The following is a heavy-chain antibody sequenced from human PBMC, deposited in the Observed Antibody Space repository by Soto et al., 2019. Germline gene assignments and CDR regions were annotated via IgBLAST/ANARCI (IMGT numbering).Heavy chain of an antibody. CDR2: IYPGDSDT. CDR1: GYSFTSYW. Sequence: GESLKISCKGSGYSFTSYWIGWVRQMPGKGLEWMWIIYPGDSDTRYSPSFQGQVTISADKSISTAYLQCSSLKASDTAMYYCARRHYYDSSGYPVVYYFDYWGQGTLVTVSS. D-gene: IGHD3-22*01. CDR3: ARRHYYDSSGYPVVYYFDY. J-gene: IGHJ4*02. V-gene: IGHV5-51*01.